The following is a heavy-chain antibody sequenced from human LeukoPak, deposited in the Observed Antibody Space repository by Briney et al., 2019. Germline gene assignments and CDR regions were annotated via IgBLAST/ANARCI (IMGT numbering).Heavy chain of an antibody. CDR3: ARDPRRYCSGDSCYDGNWFDP. V-gene: IGHV4-59*01. Sequence: SETLSLTCTVSGGSISSYYWSWIRQPPGKGLEWIGYIFYSGSTNYNPSLKSRVTMSVDTSKNQFSLRLSSVTAADTAMYYCARDPRRYCSGDSCYDGNWFDPWGQGTLVTVSS. CDR1: GGSISSYY. CDR2: IFYSGST. J-gene: IGHJ5*02. D-gene: IGHD2-15*01.